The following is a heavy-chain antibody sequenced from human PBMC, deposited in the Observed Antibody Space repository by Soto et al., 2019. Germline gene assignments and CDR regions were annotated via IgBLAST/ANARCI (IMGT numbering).Heavy chain of an antibody. CDR3: ARGVGGSAYSSGWFDP. D-gene: IGHD3-3*01. CDR2: IYHSGST. CDR1: GGSISSGGYY. V-gene: IGHV4-31*03. Sequence: QVQLQESGPGLVKPSQTLSLTCTVSGGSISSGGYYWSWIRQHPGKGLEWIGYIYHSGSTFYNPSLRSRVNMSADTSKNQFSLNLASVTAADTAMYYCARGVGGSAYSSGWFDPWGQGTLLTVSS. J-gene: IGHJ5*02.